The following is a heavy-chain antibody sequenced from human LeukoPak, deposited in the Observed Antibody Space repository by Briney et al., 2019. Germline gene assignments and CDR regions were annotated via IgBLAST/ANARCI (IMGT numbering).Heavy chain of an antibody. J-gene: IGHJ6*03. CDR1: GFSFSSYE. CDR2: ISGTGGTT. CDR3: AKDSGLGINYYYFMDV. V-gene: IGHV3-23*01. Sequence: GGSLRLPCAASGFSFSSYEMNWVRQAPGKGLEWVSVISGTGGTTYYADSVKGRFTISRDNSKNTLYLQMNSLRAEDTAEYYCAKDSGLGINYYYFMDVWGKGTTVTVSS. D-gene: IGHD7-27*01.